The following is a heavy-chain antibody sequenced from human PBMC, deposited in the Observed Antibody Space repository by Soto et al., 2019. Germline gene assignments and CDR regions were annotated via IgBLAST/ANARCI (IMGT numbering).Heavy chain of an antibody. Sequence: QVQLVQSGAELKKPGSSVKVSCRASGATFSISVFNWVRQAPGQGLEWMGGIISMFGTPNYSQKFQCRVTISADESTSTGYMELNNMRSDDTAIYYCARDLGGGDEPGDYLGQGSQVTVSS. CDR2: IISMFGTP. CDR3: ARDLGGGDEPGDY. CDR1: GATFSISV. V-gene: IGHV1-69*12. D-gene: IGHD2-15*01. J-gene: IGHJ4*02.